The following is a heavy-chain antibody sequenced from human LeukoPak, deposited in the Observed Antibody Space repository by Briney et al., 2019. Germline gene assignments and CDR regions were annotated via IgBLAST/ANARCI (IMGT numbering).Heavy chain of an antibody. V-gene: IGHV3-48*01. J-gene: IGHJ6*03. D-gene: IGHD2/OR15-2a*01. Sequence: GGSLRLSCAASGITLTNAWLTWVRQAPGKGLEWVSYISSSSSIINYADSVKGRFTISRDNSKNTLYLQMNSLRAEDTAVYYCARVGVLGGYYYYYMDVWGKGTTVTISS. CDR2: ISSSSSII. CDR1: GITLTNAW. CDR3: ARVGVLGGYYYYYMDV.